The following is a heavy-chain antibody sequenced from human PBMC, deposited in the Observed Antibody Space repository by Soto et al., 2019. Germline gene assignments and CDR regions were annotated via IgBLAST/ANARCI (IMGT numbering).Heavy chain of an antibody. CDR3: ARPSVSNYNWFDP. V-gene: IGHV1-18*01. CDR1: GYTFTDYD. D-gene: IGHD4-4*01. Sequence: QGQLVQSGAEVKKPGASVKVSCKASGYTFTDYDISWVRQAPGQGLEWMGWISVDNGNTKYVESLQGRVTMTTDTSSSTAYLEVRSLRSDDTAVYYCARPSVSNYNWFDPWGQGTLVAVSS. J-gene: IGHJ5*02. CDR2: ISVDNGNT.